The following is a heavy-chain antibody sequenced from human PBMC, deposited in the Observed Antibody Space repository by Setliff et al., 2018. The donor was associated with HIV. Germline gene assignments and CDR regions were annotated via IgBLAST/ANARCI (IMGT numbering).Heavy chain of an antibody. J-gene: IGHJ3*02. V-gene: IGHV3-49*04. CDR1: GFTFGEYA. CDR3: AKLLGNGGNSDPFDI. CDR2: IKSKAYGETT. Sequence: PGGSLRLSCTASGFTFGEYAMSWVRQAPGKGLEWVGIIKSKAYGETTEYAASVKGRFTLSRDDSKSIAYLQMNSLKTEDTALYYCAKLLGNGGNSDPFDIWGQGTTVTVSS. D-gene: IGHD2-21*01.